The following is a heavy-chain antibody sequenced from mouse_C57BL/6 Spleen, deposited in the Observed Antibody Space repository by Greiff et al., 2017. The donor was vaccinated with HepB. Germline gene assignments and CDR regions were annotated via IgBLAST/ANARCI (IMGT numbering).Heavy chain of an antibody. Sequence: EVKLVESEGGLVQPGRSMKLSCTASGFTFSDYYMAWVRQVPEKGLEWVANINYDGSSTYYLDSLKSRFIISRDNAKNILYLQMSSLKSEDTATYYCAREDGSSSYWYFDVWGTGTTVTVSS. V-gene: IGHV5-16*01. CDR2: INYDGSST. D-gene: IGHD1-1*01. CDR3: AREDGSSSYWYFDV. J-gene: IGHJ1*03. CDR1: GFTFSDYY.